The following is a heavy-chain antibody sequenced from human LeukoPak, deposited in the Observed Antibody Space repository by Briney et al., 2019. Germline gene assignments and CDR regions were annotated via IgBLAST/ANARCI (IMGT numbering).Heavy chain of an antibody. CDR3: ARDAHYYGVDY. CDR2: IHYSGST. D-gene: IGHD3-10*01. J-gene: IGHJ4*02. V-gene: IGHV4-59*12. Sequence: SETLSLTCTVSGGSITNYYWSWIRQPPGKGLEWIGYIHYSGSTKYKSSLKSRVTISVDTSKNQFSLNLTSVTAADTAMYFCARDAHYYGVDYWGQGTLVTVSS. CDR1: GGSITNYY.